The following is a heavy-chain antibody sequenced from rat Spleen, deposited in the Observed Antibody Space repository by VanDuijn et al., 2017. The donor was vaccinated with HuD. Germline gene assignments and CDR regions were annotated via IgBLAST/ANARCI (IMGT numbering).Heavy chain of an antibody. CDR2: IWGDGST. V-gene: IGHV2-15*01. J-gene: IGHJ4*01. D-gene: IGHD1-11*01. Sequence: QVQLKESGPGLVQPSQTLSLTCTVSGFSLTSYTVSWVRQPPGKGLEWMGGIWGDGSTDYNSALKSRLSISRDTSKSQVFLKRNSRQTDDTAIYFCTLTTEGWGYVMDAWGQGASVTVSS. CDR3: TLTTEGWGYVMDA. CDR1: GFSLTSYT.